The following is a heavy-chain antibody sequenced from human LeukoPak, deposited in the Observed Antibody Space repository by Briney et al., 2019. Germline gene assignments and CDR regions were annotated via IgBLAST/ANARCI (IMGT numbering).Heavy chain of an antibody. V-gene: IGHV3-23*01. CDR2: ISGSGGTT. D-gene: IGHD3-22*01. CDR1: GFTFSSYA. CDR3: AKIRDSSGLDY. J-gene: IGHJ4*02. Sequence: GGSLRLPCAASGFTFSSYAMSWVRQAPGKGXXWVSSISGSGGTTYYADSVKGRFTISRDNSKNTLYLQMNSLRAEDTAVYYCAKIRDSSGLDYWGQGTLVTASS.